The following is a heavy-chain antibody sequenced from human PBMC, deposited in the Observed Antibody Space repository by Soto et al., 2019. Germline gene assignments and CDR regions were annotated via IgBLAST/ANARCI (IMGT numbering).Heavy chain of an antibody. J-gene: IGHJ6*02. CDR3: ARDIVLVPFFFGYYGMDV. CDR1: GDSISSGDYY. V-gene: IGHV4-30-4*01. Sequence: QVQLQESGPGLVKPSQTLSLTCTVSGDSISSGDYYWSWIRQPPGKGLEWIGYIYYSGSTYYNPSLQSRVTISVDTSKNPFSLKLSSVTAADTAVYYCARDIVLVPFFFGYYGMDVWGQGTTVTVSS. CDR2: IYYSGST. D-gene: IGHD2-2*01.